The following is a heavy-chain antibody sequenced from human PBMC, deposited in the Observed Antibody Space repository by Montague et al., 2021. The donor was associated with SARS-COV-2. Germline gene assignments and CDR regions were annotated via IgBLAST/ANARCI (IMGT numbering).Heavy chain of an antibody. V-gene: IGHV3-30-3*01. CDR2: ISYDGSNK. CDR3: ARTLLDYYGMDV. CDR1: GSTFSSYA. Sequence: SLRLSCAASGSTFSSYAMHWVRQAPGKGLEWVAVISYDGSNKYYADSVKGRFTISRDNSKNTLYLQMNSLRAEDTAVYYCARTLLDYYGMDVWGQGTTVTVSS. J-gene: IGHJ6*02. D-gene: IGHD2/OR15-2a*01.